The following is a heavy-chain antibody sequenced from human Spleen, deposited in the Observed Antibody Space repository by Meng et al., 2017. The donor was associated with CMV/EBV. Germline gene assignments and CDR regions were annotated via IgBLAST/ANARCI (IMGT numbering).Heavy chain of an antibody. CDR3: AKAYLLYDFWSGGFDY. CDR1: GFTFSRYW. D-gene: IGHD3-3*01. CDR2: IKQDGSEK. V-gene: IGHV3-7*03. J-gene: IGHJ4*02. Sequence: GESLKISCAASGFTFSRYWMSWVRQAPGKGLEWVANIKQDGSEKHYVDSAKGRFTISRDNAKNSLYLQMNSLRAEDTALYYCAKAYLLYDFWSGGFDYWGQGTLVTVSS.